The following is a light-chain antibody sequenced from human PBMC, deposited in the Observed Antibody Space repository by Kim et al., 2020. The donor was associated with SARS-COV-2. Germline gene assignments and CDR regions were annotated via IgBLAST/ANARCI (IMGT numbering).Light chain of an antibody. CDR1: KLGDKY. CDR3: QAWDSSTLV. J-gene: IGLJ2*01. Sequence: VSPGQSASITCSGDKLGDKYACWFQQKPGQSPVLVIYQDSKRPSGIPERFSGSNSGNTATLTISGTQAMDEADYYCQAWDSSTLVFAGGTQLTVL. V-gene: IGLV3-1*01. CDR2: QDS.